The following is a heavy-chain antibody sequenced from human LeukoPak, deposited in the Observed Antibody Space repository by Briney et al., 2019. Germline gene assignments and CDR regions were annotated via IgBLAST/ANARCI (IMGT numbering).Heavy chain of an antibody. V-gene: IGHV1-8*01. Sequence: ASVKVSCKASGYTFTSYDINWVRQATGQGLEWMGWMNPNSGNTGYAQKFQGRVTITADKSTSTAYMELSSLRSEDTAVYYCARVNGSGYYLGNFDYWGQGTLVTVSS. CDR3: ARVNGSGYYLGNFDY. CDR1: GYTFTSYD. D-gene: IGHD3-3*01. J-gene: IGHJ4*02. CDR2: MNPNSGNT.